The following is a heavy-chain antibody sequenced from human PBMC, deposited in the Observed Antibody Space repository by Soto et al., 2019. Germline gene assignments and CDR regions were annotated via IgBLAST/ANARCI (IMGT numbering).Heavy chain of an antibody. CDR1: GFTFSSYG. CDR2: ISYDGSNK. V-gene: IGHV3-30*18. CDR3: AKDSATYYGSGSYTTAAAYYFDY. D-gene: IGHD3-10*01. J-gene: IGHJ4*02. Sequence: GGSLRLSCAASGFTFSSYGMHWVRQAPGKGLEWVAVISYDGSNKYYADSVKGRFTISRDNSKNTLYLQMISLRAEDTAVYYCAKDSATYYGSGSYTTAAAYYFDYWGQGTLVTVSS.